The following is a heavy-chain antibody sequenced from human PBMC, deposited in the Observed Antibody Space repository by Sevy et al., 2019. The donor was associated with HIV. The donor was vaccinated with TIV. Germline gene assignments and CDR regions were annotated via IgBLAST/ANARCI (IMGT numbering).Heavy chain of an antibody. CDR1: GFTFSSYG. Sequence: GGSLRLSCAASGFTFSSYGMHWVRQAPGKGLEWVAVISYDGSNKYYADSVKGRFTFSRDNSKTTLYLQMNSLRAEDTAVYYCAKGEGDYYDSSGPRNYWGQGTLVTVSS. CDR2: ISYDGSNK. D-gene: IGHD3-22*01. CDR3: AKGEGDYYDSSGPRNY. V-gene: IGHV3-30*18. J-gene: IGHJ4*02.